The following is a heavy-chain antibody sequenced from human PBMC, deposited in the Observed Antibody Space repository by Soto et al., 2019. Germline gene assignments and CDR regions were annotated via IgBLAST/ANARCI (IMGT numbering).Heavy chain of an antibody. Sequence: PGESLKISCEGSGYTFNIYWIAWVRQMPGKGLEWMGSIYPRDSETRYSPSFQGQVTISADKSISTAYLQCNSLKASDTALYYCARSKGPGYPPDDALFFWGQGTPVTVSS. CDR3: ARSKGPGYPPDDALFF. CDR1: GYTFNIYW. CDR2: IYPRDSET. D-gene: IGHD6-25*01. J-gene: IGHJ4*02. V-gene: IGHV5-51*01.